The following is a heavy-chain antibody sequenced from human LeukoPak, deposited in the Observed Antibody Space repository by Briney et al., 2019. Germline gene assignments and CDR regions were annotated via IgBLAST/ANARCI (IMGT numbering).Heavy chain of an antibody. CDR1: GVSFSGSP. CDR3: ARDVVLGSGSCAS. D-gene: IGHD3-10*01. J-gene: IGHJ4*02. Sequence: GGSLRLSCAAPGVSFSGSPTHCVRHAPQQGLVWVSRIKGDGIETNYADSVKGRFTVSRDNAKNTLFLQMNSLRAEDTAVYFCARDVVLGSGSCASWGQGTLVTVSS. V-gene: IGHV3-74*01. CDR2: IKGDGIET.